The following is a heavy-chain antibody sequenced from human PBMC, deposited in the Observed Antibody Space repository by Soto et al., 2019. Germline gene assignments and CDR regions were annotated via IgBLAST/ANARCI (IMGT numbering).Heavy chain of an antibody. V-gene: IGHV1-3*01. CDR2: INAGNGNT. J-gene: IGHJ4*02. CDR3: ARDVHCSGGSCHKSYYFDY. Sequence: ASVKVSCTASGYTFTSYAMHCVRQAPGQRLEWMGWINAGNGNTKYSQKFQGRVTITRDTSASTAYMELSSLRSEDTAVYYCARDVHCSGGSCHKSYYFDYWGQGTLVTVSS. D-gene: IGHD2-15*01. CDR1: GYTFTSYA.